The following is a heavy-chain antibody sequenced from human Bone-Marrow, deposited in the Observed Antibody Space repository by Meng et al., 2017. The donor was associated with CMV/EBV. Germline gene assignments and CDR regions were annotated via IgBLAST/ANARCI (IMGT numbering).Heavy chain of an antibody. Sequence: GESLKISCAASGFTFSSYGMHWVRQAPGKGLEWVACIRYDGSNKYYADSVKGRFTISRDNSKNTLYLQMNSLRGEDTAVYFCARDQLVVATSNPYYYYYGMDVWGQGTTVTVSS. J-gene: IGHJ6*02. CDR2: IRYDGSNK. V-gene: IGHV3-30*02. D-gene: IGHD1-26*01. CDR3: ARDQLVVATSNPYYYYYGMDV. CDR1: GFTFSSYG.